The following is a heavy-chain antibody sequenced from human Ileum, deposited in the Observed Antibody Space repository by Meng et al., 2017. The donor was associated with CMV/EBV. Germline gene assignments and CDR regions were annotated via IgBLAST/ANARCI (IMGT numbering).Heavy chain of an antibody. J-gene: IGHJ4*02. CDR1: GSIFRSYA. D-gene: IGHD6-13*01. CDR2: INDGGGYT. CDR3: ARDSGEGSSWYVYYFDY. Sequence: GGSLRLSCAGSGSIFRSYAMTWVRQAPGEGLEWVSTINDGGGYTYYADSMKGRFTISRDNAKNSLYLQMNSLRAEDTAVYYCARDSGEGSSWYVYYFDYWGQGTLVTVSS. V-gene: IGHV3-23*01.